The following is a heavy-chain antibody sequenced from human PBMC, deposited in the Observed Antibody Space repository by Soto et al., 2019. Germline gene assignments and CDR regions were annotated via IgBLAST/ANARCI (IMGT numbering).Heavy chain of an antibody. J-gene: IGHJ4*02. CDR3: ARAWDYSDY. Sequence: ASVNVSCKAAGYTFTSYDINWVRQATGQGLEWMGWMNPNSGNTGYAHKFQARVTMTRSTSISTAYMELSSLRSEDTAVYYCARAWDYSDYWGQGTLVTVSS. V-gene: IGHV1-8*01. CDR2: MNPNSGNT. D-gene: IGHD1-26*01. CDR1: GYTFTSYD.